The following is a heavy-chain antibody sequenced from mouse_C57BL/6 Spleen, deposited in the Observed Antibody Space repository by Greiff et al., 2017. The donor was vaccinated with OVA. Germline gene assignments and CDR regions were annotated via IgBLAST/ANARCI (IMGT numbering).Heavy chain of an antibody. Sequence: VQLQESGAELVRPGTSVKVSCKASGYAFTNYLIEWVKQRPGQGLEWIGVINPGSGGTNYNEKFKGKATLTADKSSSTAYMQLSSLTSEDSAVYVSAREGPYYGSPLDYWGQGTTLTVSS. V-gene: IGHV1-54*01. CDR1: GYAFTNYL. CDR2: INPGSGGT. D-gene: IGHD1-1*01. CDR3: AREGPYYGSPLDY. J-gene: IGHJ2*01.